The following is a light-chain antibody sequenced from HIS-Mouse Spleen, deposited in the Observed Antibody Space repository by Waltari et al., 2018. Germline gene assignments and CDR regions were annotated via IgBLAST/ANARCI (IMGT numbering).Light chain of an antibody. V-gene: IGLV3-19*01. CDR2: GKK. CDR3: NSRDSSGNHWV. J-gene: IGLJ3*02. Sequence: SSALTQDPAVSVGLGQTVRSTCRGDSLRSYYASRNQEKPGQATVIVIDGKKNRPSGIPDRFSGSSSGNTASLTITGAQAEDEADYYCNSRDSSGNHWVFGGGTKLTVL. CDR1: SLRSYY.